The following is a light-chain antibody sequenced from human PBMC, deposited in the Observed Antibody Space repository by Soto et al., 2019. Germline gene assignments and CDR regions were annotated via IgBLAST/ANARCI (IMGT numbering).Light chain of an antibody. CDR3: QQYNSFSHT. CDR1: QSISSW. J-gene: IGKJ2*01. Sequence: DIQMTQSPSTLSASVGDRVTITCRASQSISSWLAWYQQKPGKAPKLLIYKAPSLESGVPSRFGGSGSGTEFTVTISSLQPDDFATYYCQQYNSFSHTFGRGTKLEI. CDR2: KAP. V-gene: IGKV1-5*03.